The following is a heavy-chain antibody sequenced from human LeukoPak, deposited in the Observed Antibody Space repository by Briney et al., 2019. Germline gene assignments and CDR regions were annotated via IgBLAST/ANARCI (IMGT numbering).Heavy chain of an antibody. CDR2: ISWNSGSI. Sequence: GGSLRLSCATSGFTFDDYAMHWVRQAPGKGLEWVSGISWNSGSIGYADSVKGRFTISRDNAKNSLYLQMNSLRAEDTALYYCAKGGGPTVTTTWGFDYWGQGTLVTVSS. V-gene: IGHV3-9*01. CDR1: GFTFDDYA. CDR3: AKGGGPTVTTTWGFDY. D-gene: IGHD4-17*01. J-gene: IGHJ4*02.